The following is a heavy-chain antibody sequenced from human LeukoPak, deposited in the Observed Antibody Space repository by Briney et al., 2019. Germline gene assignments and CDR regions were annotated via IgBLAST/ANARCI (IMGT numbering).Heavy chain of an antibody. CDR2: ISSSSSYI. J-gene: IGHJ6*02. D-gene: IGHD4-4*01. V-gene: IGHV3-21*01. CDR1: GFTFSSYR. CDR3: ARDYRNYVNYYGMDV. Sequence: GGSLRLSCAASGFTFSSYRMNWVRQAPGKGLEWVSSISSSSSYIYYADSVKGRFTISRDNAKNSLYLQMNSLRAEDTAVYYCARDYRNYVNYYGMDVWGQGTTVTVSS.